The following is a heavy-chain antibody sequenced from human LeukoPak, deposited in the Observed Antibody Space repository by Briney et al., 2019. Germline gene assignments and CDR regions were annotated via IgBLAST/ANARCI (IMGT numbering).Heavy chain of an antibody. J-gene: IGHJ6*02. CDR1: GFTFSSYG. CDR3: ARVPHYHPEVRGEYGMDV. Sequence: PGGSLRLSCAASGFTFSSYGMHWVRQAPGKGLEWVAVIWYDGSNKYYADSVKGRFTISRDNSKNTLYLQMNSLRAEDTAVYYCARVPHYHPEVRGEYGMDVWGQGTTVTVSS. D-gene: IGHD3-10*01. CDR2: IWYDGSNK. V-gene: IGHV3-33*01.